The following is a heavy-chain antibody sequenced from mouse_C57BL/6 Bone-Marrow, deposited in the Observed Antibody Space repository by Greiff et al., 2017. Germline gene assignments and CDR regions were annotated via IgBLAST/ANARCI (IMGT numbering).Heavy chain of an antibody. CDR2: IFPGSGST. V-gene: IGHV1-75*01. Sequence: QVQLKESGPELVKPGASVKISCKASGYTFTDYYINWVKQRPGQGLEWIGWIFPGSGSTYYNEKFKGKATLTVDKSSSTAYMLLSSLTSEDSAVXFCASYDYDGYAMDYWGQGTSVTVSS. CDR1: GYTFTDYY. D-gene: IGHD2-4*01. J-gene: IGHJ4*01. CDR3: ASYDYDGYAMDY.